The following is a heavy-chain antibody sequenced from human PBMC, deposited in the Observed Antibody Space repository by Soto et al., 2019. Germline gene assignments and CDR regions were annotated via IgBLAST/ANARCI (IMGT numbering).Heavy chain of an antibody. D-gene: IGHD3-22*01. CDR1: GYTFTSYG. J-gene: IGHJ4*02. CDR3: ARAYYYDSSGYYDLFDY. Sequence: GASVKVSCKASGYTFTSYGISWVRQAPGQGLEWMGWISAYNGNTNYAQKLQGRVTMTTDTSTSTAYMGLRSLRSDDTAVYYCARAYYYDSSGYYDLFDYWGQGTLVTSPQ. V-gene: IGHV1-18*01. CDR2: ISAYNGNT.